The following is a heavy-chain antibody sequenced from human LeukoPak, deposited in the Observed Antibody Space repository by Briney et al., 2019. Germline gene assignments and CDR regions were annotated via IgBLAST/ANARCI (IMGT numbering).Heavy chain of an antibody. CDR1: EFAFRSYW. D-gene: IGHD4-17*01. CDR2: INSDGSSK. V-gene: IGHV3-74*01. Sequence: GGSRRLSRAASEFAFRSYWMHWVRQAPGKGLVWVSRINSDGSSKGYGDSVKGRFTISRDNAKNTLYLQMNSLRAEDTAVYYCARGDMGYGDYYFDYWGQGTLVTVSS. J-gene: IGHJ4*02. CDR3: ARGDMGYGDYYFDY.